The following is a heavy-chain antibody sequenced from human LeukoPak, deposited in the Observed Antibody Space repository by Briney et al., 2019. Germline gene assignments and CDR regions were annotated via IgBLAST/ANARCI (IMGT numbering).Heavy chain of an antibody. CDR3: ARIFGVVNIMDV. D-gene: IGHD3-3*01. Sequence: SETLSLTCTVSGGSISDYYWSWIRQPPGKGLEWIGYIYYSGSTYYNPSLKSRVTISVDTSKNQFSLKLSSVTAADTAVYYCARIFGVVNIMDVWGKGTTVTVSS. J-gene: IGHJ6*03. CDR1: GGSISDYY. V-gene: IGHV4-30-4*01. CDR2: IYYSGST.